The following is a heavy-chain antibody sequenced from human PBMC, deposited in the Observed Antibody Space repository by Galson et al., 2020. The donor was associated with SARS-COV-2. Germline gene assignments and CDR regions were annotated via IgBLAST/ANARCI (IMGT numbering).Heavy chain of an antibody. V-gene: IGHV1-18*01. CDR1: GYTFSSYD. J-gene: IGHJ6*02. D-gene: IGHD1-20*01. CDR3: ARFSEYNPAYGLDV. CDR2: ISVYNGDT. Sequence: SVKVSCKASGYTFSSYDFTWVRQAPGQGLEWMGWISVYNGDTSYAQKFQGRVTMTTDTSSTTAYMDLRSLRSDDTAVYYCARFSEYNPAYGLDVWGQGTTVTVSS.